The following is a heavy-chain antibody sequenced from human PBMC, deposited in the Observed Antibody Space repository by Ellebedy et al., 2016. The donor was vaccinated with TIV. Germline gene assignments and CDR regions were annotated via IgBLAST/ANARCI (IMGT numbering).Heavy chain of an antibody. J-gene: IGHJ1*01. CDR2: IYPGDSDT. CDR1: GYSFTSYW. D-gene: IGHD3-22*01. CDR3: ARPYYYDSSGWGGINFQH. V-gene: IGHV5-51*01. Sequence: GESLKISXKGSGYSFTSYWIGWVRQMPGKGLEWMGIIYPGDSDTRYSPSLQGQVTISADESISTAYLQWSSLKASDTAMYYWARPYYYDSSGWGGINFQHWGQGTLVTVSS.